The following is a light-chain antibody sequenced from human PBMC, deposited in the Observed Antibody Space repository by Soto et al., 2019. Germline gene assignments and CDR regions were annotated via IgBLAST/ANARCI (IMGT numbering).Light chain of an antibody. CDR3: QQYYTTLTWT. CDR1: QSVLYSSNNKNY. V-gene: IGKV4-1*01. J-gene: IGKJ1*01. CDR2: WAS. Sequence: DIVMTQSPDSLAVSLGERATINCKSSQSVLYSSNNKNYLAWYQQKPGQPPKLLIYWASTRASGVPDRFSGSGSGTDFTLTISSLQAEDVAVYYCQQYYTTLTWTFGQGTKVEIK.